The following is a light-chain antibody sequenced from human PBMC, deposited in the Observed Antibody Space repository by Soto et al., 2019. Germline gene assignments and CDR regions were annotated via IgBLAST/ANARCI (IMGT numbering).Light chain of an antibody. J-gene: IGKJ1*01. CDR3: QQYQNWPA. Sequence: EIAMTQSPATLSVSPGERATLSCRASQSVFSSLAWYQQKPGQAPRLLIYGAATRATGIPARFSGSGSGTEFTLTINRLQSDDVAVYYCQQYQNWPAFGQGTKVDIK. CDR2: GAA. V-gene: IGKV3-15*01. CDR1: QSVFSS.